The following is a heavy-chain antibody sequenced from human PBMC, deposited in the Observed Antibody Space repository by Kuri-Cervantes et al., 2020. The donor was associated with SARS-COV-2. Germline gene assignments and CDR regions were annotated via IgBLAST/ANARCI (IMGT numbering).Heavy chain of an antibody. CDR1: GFTFSSYG. D-gene: IGHD2-15*01. J-gene: IGHJ4*02. CDR3: ASFHLAARIFDY. V-gene: IGHV3-33*08. CDR2: IWYDGSNK. Sequence: LSLTCAASGFTFSSYGLHWVRQAPGKGLEWVAVIWYDGSNKCYADSVKGRFTISRDNSKNTLYLQMYSLTAEDTAVYYCASFHLAARIFDYWGQGTLVTVSS.